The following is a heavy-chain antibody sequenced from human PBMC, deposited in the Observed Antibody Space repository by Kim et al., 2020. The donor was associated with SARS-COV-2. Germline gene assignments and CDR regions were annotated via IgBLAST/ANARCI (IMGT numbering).Heavy chain of an antibody. Sequence: GGSLRLSCAASGFTFSSYAMSWVRQAPGKGLEWVSAISGRGGSTYYADSVKGRFTISRDNSKNTLYLQMNSLRAEDTAVYYCAKAPRVFVVPAFYFDYWGQGTLVTVSS. CDR3: AKAPRVFVVPAFYFDY. CDR1: GFTFSSYA. V-gene: IGHV3-23*01. CDR2: ISGRGGST. J-gene: IGHJ4*02. D-gene: IGHD2-2*01.